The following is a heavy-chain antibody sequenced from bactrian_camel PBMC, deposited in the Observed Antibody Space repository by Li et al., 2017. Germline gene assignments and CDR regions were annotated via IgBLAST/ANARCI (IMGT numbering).Heavy chain of an antibody. J-gene: IGHJ4*01. Sequence: QLVESGGGLVQPGGSLRLSCAASGFTFSTYYISWVRQAPGKGLEWVSSCHNDGRDTAYADSVKGRFTISADNAKNTVYLQMNMVEPEDTAMYYCKAVVRPLGMCAQIATLSPVNWGQGTQVTVS. CDR3: KAVVRPLGMCAQIATLSPVN. V-gene: IGHV3S5*01. D-gene: IGHD4*01. CDR2: CHNDGRDT. CDR1: GFTFSTYY.